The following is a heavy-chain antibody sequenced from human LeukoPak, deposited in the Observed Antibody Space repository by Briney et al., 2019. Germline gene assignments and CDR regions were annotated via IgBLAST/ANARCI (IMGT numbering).Heavy chain of an antibody. CDR3: ARPWRPAAIDAFDI. CDR2: IYYSGST. J-gene: IGHJ3*02. Sequence: SETLSLTCTVSGGSISSSSYYWGWIRQPPGKGLEWIGSIYYSGSTYYSPSLKSRVTISVDTSKNQFSLKLSSVTAADTAVYYCARPWRPAAIDAFDIWGQGTMVTVSS. CDR1: GGSISSSSYY. V-gene: IGHV4-39*01. D-gene: IGHD2-2*01.